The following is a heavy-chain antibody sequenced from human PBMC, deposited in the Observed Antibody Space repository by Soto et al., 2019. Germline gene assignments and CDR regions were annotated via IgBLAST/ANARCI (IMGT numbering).Heavy chain of an antibody. V-gene: IGHV4-31*03. CDR3: ARDGDGDTAMVTSRRNYYYYYGMDV. Sequence: QVQLQESGPGLVKPSQTLSLTCTVSGGSISSGGYYWSWIRQHPGKGLEWIGYIYYSGSTYYNPSLKSRVTISVDTAKTQFSLKLSSVTAADTAVYYCARDGDGDTAMVTSRRNYYYYYGMDVWGQGTTVTVSS. D-gene: IGHD5-18*01. CDR1: GGSISSGGYY. CDR2: IYYSGST. J-gene: IGHJ6*02.